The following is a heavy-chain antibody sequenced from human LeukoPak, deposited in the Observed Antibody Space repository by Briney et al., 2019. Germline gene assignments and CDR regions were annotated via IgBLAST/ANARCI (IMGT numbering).Heavy chain of an antibody. D-gene: IGHD3-10*01. CDR2: ISGSGGST. CDR3: AKGSPYGSGTHGDY. V-gene: IGHV3-23*01. CDR1: GFTFSDCY. J-gene: IGHJ4*02. Sequence: GGSLRLSCAASGFTFSDCYMSWVRQAPGKGLEWVSAISGSGGSTYYADSVKGRFTISRDNSKNTLYLQMNSLRAEDTAVYYCAKGSPYGSGTHGDYWGQGTLVTVSS.